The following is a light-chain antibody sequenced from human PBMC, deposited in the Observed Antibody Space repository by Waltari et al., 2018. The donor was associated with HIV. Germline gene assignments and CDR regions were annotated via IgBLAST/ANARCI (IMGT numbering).Light chain of an antibody. J-gene: IGLJ2*01. CDR1: ALPNTY. CDR2: KDS. V-gene: IGLV3-25*03. Sequence: SSELTQPPSVSVSPGQTARITCSGDALPNTYAYWYQQKPGQVPGFLISKDSYRPAGIPELFSGSSSGTTATLTINGVLAGDEADYYCQSTDKTGFLAVFGGGTKLTV. CDR3: QSTDKTGFLAV.